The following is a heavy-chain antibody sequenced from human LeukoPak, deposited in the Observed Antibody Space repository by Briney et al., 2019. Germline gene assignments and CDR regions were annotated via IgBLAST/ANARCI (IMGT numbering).Heavy chain of an antibody. CDR3: ARDKDGAVAVFWFDP. Sequence: GRSLRLSRAASGFTFSSYGMHWVRQAPGKGLEWVAVISYDGSNKYYADSVKGRFTISRDNSKNTLYLQMNSLRAEDTAVYYCARDKDGAVAVFWFDPWGQGTLVTVSS. D-gene: IGHD6-19*01. V-gene: IGHV3-30*03. CDR2: ISYDGSNK. CDR1: GFTFSSYG. J-gene: IGHJ5*02.